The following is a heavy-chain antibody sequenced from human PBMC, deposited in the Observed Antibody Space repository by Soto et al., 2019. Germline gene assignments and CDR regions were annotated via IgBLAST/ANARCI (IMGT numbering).Heavy chain of an antibody. J-gene: IGHJ4*02. CDR1: GFTFSSYA. Sequence: GWSLRLSCAASGFTFSSYAMSWVRQAPGKGLEWVSAISGSGGSTYYADSVKGRFTISRDNSKNTLYLQMNSLRAEDTAVYYCAKHLLMEYSSSWYNWGQGTLVTVSS. CDR2: ISGSGGST. CDR3: AKHLLMEYSSSWYN. V-gene: IGHV3-23*01. D-gene: IGHD6-13*01.